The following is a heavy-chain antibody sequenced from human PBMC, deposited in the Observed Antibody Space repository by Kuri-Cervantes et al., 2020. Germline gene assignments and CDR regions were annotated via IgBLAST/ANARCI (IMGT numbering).Heavy chain of an antibody. CDR2: IRYDGSNK. CDR1: GFTFDDYG. Sequence: GGSLRLSCAASGFTFDDYGMHWVCQAPGKGLEWVTFIRYDGSNKYYTDSVKGRFTISRDNSKNTLYLQMNSLRAEDTAVYYCAKDLQRLLGVPGGEFDYWGQGTLVTVSS. CDR3: AKDLQRLLGVPGGEFDY. D-gene: IGHD3-3*01. J-gene: IGHJ4*02. V-gene: IGHV3-30*02.